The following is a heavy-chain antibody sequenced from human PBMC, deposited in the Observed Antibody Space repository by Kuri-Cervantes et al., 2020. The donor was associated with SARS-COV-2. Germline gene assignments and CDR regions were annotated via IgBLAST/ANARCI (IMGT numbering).Heavy chain of an antibody. CDR3: ARELAGSGKDY. V-gene: IGHV4-34*01. J-gene: IGHJ4*02. CDR1: GESFSGYY. CDR2: VNHRGST. D-gene: IGHD3-10*01. Sequence: SETLSLTCAFYGESFSGYYWNWIRQSPGKGLEWIGEVNHRGSTNYNPSLKSRVTISVDTSAKQFSLHLSSVTAADTAVYYCARELAGSGKDYWGQGTLVTVSS.